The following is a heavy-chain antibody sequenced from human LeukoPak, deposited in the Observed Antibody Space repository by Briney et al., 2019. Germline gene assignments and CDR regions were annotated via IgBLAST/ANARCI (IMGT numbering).Heavy chain of an antibody. CDR2: ISYDGSNK. V-gene: IGHV3-30-3*01. CDR1: GFTFSSYA. CDR3: ARGHQLLNFFDY. D-gene: IGHD2-2*01. J-gene: IGHJ4*02. Sequence: PGGSLRLSCAASGFTFSSYAMHWVRQAPGKGLEWVAVISYDGSNKYYAYSVKGRFTISRDNSKNTLYLQMNSLRAEDTALYYCARGHQLLNFFDYWGQGTLVTVSS.